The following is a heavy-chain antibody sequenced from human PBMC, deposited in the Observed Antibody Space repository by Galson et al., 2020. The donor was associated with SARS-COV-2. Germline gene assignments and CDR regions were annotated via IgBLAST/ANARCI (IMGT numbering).Heavy chain of an antibody. Sequence: QLGESLKISCAASGFTFSSYGMHWVRQAPGKGLEWVAVIWYDGSNKYYADSVKGRFTISRDNSKNTLYLQMNSLRAEDTAVYYCARDGAYYDSSGYYPPYYYYGMDVWGQGTTVTVSS. CDR2: IWYDGSNK. D-gene: IGHD3-22*01. CDR3: ARDGAYYDSSGYYPPYYYYGMDV. CDR1: GFTFSSYG. J-gene: IGHJ6*02. V-gene: IGHV3-33*01.